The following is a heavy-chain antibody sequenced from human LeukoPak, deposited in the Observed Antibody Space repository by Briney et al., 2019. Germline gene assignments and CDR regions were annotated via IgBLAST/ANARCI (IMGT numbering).Heavy chain of an antibody. D-gene: IGHD3-22*01. Sequence: SETLSLTCTVSGGSISSSYYWSWIRQPPGKGLEWIGYIYYSGSTNYNPSLKSRVTISVDTSKNQFSLKLSSVTAADTAVYYCARASLSGYPDYWGQGTLVTVSS. J-gene: IGHJ4*02. V-gene: IGHV4-61*01. CDR3: ARASLSGYPDY. CDR2: IYYSGST. CDR1: GGSISSSYY.